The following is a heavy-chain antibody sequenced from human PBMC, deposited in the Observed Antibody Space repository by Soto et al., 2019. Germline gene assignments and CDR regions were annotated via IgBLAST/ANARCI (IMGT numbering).Heavy chain of an antibody. CDR1: GFTFSSYG. CDR2: ISYDGSNK. V-gene: IGHV3-30*18. CDR3: AEDPPPVWFGAIYYYYGMDV. D-gene: IGHD3-10*01. J-gene: IGHJ6*02. Sequence: GGSLRLSCAASGFTFSSYGMHWVRQAPGKGLEWVAVISYDGSNKYYADSVKGRFTISRDNSKNTLYLQMNSLRAEDTAVYYCAEDPPPVWFGAIYYYYGMDVWGQGTTVTVSS.